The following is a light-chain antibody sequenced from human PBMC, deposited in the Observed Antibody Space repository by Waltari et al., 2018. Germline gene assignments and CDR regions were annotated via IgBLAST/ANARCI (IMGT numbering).Light chain of an antibody. CDR3: QQDYTAPRT. CDR2: LAS. J-gene: IGKJ4*01. V-gene: IGKV4-1*01. Sequence: DIVMTQSPDSLAVSLGERASINRKSSQSVLSSFNNKNYLAWFQQKPGHPPKLIINLASTRQAGVPDRFSGSGSETDFTLAISGLQGEDVAVYYCQQDYTAPRTFGGGTMVAIK. CDR1: QSVLSSFNNKNY.